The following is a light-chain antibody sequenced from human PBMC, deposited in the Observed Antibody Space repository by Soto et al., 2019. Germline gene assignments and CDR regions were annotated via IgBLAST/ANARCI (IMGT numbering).Light chain of an antibody. CDR3: QQYGTSAPIT. J-gene: IGKJ5*01. CDR1: QSVSSNY. CDR2: GAS. Sequence: EIVLTQSPGTLSLSPGERATLSCRASQSVSSNYLAWYQHKPGQAPSLLIYGASSRATGIPDRFSGSGSGTDFTLTISRLESEDFGMYYCQQYGTSAPITFGQGTRLEIE. V-gene: IGKV3-20*01.